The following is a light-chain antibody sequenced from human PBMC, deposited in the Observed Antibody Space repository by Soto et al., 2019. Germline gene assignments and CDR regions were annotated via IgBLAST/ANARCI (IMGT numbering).Light chain of an antibody. J-gene: IGKJ3*01. CDR1: QSVNLN. CDR3: HQYHSWPRGT. V-gene: IGKV3-15*01. Sequence: EIMMTQSPGTLSASAGEGATLSCTASQSVNLNLAWYQQKPGQTPRLLLYGASTRALGIPFRFRGSGSGTEFFTPIISLQYEESSVYYCHQYHSWPRGTFGPGTKVEIK. CDR2: GAS.